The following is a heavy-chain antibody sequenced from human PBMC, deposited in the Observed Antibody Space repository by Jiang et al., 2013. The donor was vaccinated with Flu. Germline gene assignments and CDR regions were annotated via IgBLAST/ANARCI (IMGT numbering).Heavy chain of an antibody. CDR1: GFTFDDYA. Sequence: LVQPGRSLRLSCAASGFTFDDYAMHWVRQAPGKGLEWVSGISWNGGSIGYADSVKGRFTISRDNAKNSLYLQMNSLRTEDTALYYCAKDKGSGWYERGYYFDYWGQGTLVTVSS. D-gene: IGHD6-19*01. V-gene: IGHV3-9*01. J-gene: IGHJ4*02. CDR3: AKDKGSGWYERGYYFDY. CDR2: ISWNGGSI.